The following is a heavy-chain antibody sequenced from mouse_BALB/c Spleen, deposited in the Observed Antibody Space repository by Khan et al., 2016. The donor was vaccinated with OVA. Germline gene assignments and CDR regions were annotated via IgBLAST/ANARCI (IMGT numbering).Heavy chain of an antibody. CDR2: VDPFNGGT. J-gene: IGHJ3*01. V-gene: IGHV1S135*01. D-gene: IGHD2-2*01. Sequence: VQLKQSGPELMKPGASVKISCKASGYSFTSYYIHWVKQSHGKSLEWIGYVDPFNGGTTYNQKFKGKATLTVDKSSSTAYIHFSNLTSEDSAVYYCTRHGYVAWFTYWGQGTLVTVSA. CDR3: TRHGYVAWFTY. CDR1: GYSFTSYY.